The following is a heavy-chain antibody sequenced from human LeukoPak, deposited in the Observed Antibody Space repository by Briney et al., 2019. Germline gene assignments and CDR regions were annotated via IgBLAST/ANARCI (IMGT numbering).Heavy chain of an antibody. CDR2: ISGSGGST. D-gene: IGHD3-3*01. Sequence: PGGSLRLSCAASGLTFSNYWMSWVRQAPGKGLEWVSAISGSGGSTYYADSVKGRFTISRDNSKNTLYLQMNSLRAEDTAVYYCAKDLYSPRNRPTLEWLLYEAVNYYYYGMDVWGQGTTVTVSS. CDR3: AKDLYSPRNRPTLEWLLYEAVNYYYYGMDV. V-gene: IGHV3-23*01. CDR1: GLTFSNYW. J-gene: IGHJ6*02.